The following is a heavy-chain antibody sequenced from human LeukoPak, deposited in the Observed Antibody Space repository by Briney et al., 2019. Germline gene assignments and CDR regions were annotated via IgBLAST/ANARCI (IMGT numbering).Heavy chain of an antibody. V-gene: IGHV3-7*01. CDR2: IKQDGSEQ. J-gene: IGHJ3*02. D-gene: IGHD1-26*01. CDR1: GFTFSSYW. Sequence: GGSLRLSCAASGFTFSSYWMTWVRQAPGKGLEWVANIKQDGSEQYYVDSVKARFTISRDNAKNSLYLQMNSLRAEDTAAYYCAKTLVGANVFDIWGQGTMVTVSS. CDR3: AKTLVGANVFDI.